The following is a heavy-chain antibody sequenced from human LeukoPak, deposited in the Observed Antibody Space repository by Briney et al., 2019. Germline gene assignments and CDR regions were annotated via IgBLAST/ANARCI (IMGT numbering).Heavy chain of an antibody. D-gene: IGHD4-11*01. V-gene: IGHV3-23*01. CDR2: ISASGGIA. J-gene: IGHJ4*02. CDR1: GFTFSRFG. CDR3: AKGNYGNKNDY. Sequence: GGSLRLSCTASGFTFSRFGMTWVRQAPGKGLEWVSGISASGGIAYYADSVKGRFTLSRDNSKNTLYLQMNSLRAEDTAVYYCAKGNYGNKNDYWGQGTLVAVSS.